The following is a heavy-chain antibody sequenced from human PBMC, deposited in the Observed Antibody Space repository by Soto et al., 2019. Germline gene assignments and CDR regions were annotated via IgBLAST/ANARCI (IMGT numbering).Heavy chain of an antibody. CDR1: GFTFTNSA. D-gene: IGHD6-13*01. J-gene: IGHJ4*02. Sequence: SVKVSCKASGFTFTNSAVQWVRQARGQRLEWIGWIVVGSGNTNYAQKFQGRVTITADKSTSTAYMELSSLRSEDTAVYYCARDLLAAAGTGFFDYGGQGTLVTVSS. V-gene: IGHV1-58*01. CDR3: ARDLLAAAGTGFFDY. CDR2: IVVGSGNT.